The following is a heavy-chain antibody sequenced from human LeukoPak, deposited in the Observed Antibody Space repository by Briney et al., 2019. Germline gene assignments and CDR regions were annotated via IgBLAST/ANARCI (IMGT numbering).Heavy chain of an antibody. CDR2: INHSGST. CDR3: ARGAVAGVYYYYYYMDV. J-gene: IGHJ6*03. V-gene: IGHV4-34*01. Sequence: SETLSLTCAVYGGSFSGYYWSWIHQPPGKGLEWIGEINHSGSTNYNPSLKSRVTISVDTSKNQFSLKLSSVTAADTAVYYCARGAVAGVYYYYYYMDVWGKGTTVTVSS. CDR1: GGSFSGYY. D-gene: IGHD6-19*01.